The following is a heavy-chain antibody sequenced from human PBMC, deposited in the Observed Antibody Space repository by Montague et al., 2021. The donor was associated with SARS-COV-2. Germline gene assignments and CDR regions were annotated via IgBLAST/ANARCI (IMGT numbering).Heavy chain of an antibody. CDR2: IYYSCST. Sequence: IYYSCSTYYNPSLKSRVTISVDTSKNQFSLKLSSMTAADATVYYCARVHIVVVTAMRYFDLWGRGTLCTVSS. J-gene: IGHJ2*01. CDR3: ARVHIVVVTAMRYFDL. V-gene: IGHV4-31*02. D-gene: IGHD2-21*02.